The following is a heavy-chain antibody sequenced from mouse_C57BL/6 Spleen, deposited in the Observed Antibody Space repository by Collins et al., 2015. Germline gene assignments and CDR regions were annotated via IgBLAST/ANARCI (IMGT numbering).Heavy chain of an antibody. CDR2: IDPSDSYT. CDR3: ARSYYYGSSNRYFDV. CDR1: GYTFTSYW. Sequence: QVQLQQPGAELVMPGASVKLSCKASGYTFTSYWMHWVKQRPGQGLEWIGEIDPSDSYTNYNQKFKGKSTLTVDKSSSTAYMQLSSLTSEDSAVYYCARSYYYGSSNRYFDVWGTGTTVTVSS. D-gene: IGHD1-1*01. J-gene: IGHJ1*03. V-gene: IGHV1-69*01.